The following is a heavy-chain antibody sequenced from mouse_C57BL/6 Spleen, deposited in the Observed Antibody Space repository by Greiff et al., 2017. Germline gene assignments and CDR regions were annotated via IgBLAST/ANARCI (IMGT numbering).Heavy chain of an antibody. D-gene: IGHD1-1*01. CDR3: ASKRLRSYYFDY. CDR2: INPNNGGT. J-gene: IGHJ2*01. Sequence: VQLQQSGPELVKPGASVKISCKASGYTFTDYYMNWVKQSHGKSLEWIGDINPNNGGTSYNQKFKGKATLTVDKSSSTAYMELRSLTSEDSAVYYCASKRLRSYYFDYGGQGTTLTVAS. CDR1: GYTFTDYY. V-gene: IGHV1-26*01.